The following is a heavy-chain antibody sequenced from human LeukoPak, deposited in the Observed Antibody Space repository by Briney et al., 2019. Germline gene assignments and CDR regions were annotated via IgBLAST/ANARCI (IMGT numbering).Heavy chain of an antibody. Sequence: PSETLSLTCTVSGGSISSYYWSWIRQPPGKGLEWIGYIYYSGSTNYNPSLKSRVTISVDTSKNQFSPKLSSVTAADTAVYFCARDPYGSNAFDIWGQGTMVTVSS. V-gene: IGHV4-59*01. D-gene: IGHD4-17*01. CDR2: IYYSGST. J-gene: IGHJ3*02. CDR1: GGSISSYY. CDR3: ARDPYGSNAFDI.